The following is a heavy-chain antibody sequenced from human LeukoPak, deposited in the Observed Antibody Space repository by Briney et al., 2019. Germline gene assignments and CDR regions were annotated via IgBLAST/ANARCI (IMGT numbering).Heavy chain of an antibody. D-gene: IGHD3-22*01. CDR2: IYPGDSDT. Sequence: GESLKISCKGSGYSFTSYWIGWVRQMPGKGLEWMGIIYPGDSDTRYSPSFQGQVTISADKSISTAYLQWSSLKASDTAMYYCATLPLYYDSSGYHKDDFDYWGQGTLVTVSS. V-gene: IGHV5-51*01. CDR1: GYSFTSYW. J-gene: IGHJ4*02. CDR3: ATLPLYYDSSGYHKDDFDY.